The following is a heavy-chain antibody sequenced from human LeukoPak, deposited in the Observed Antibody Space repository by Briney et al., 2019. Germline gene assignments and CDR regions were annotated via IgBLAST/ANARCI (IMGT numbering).Heavy chain of an antibody. CDR2: ISYDGRYK. V-gene: IGHV3-30*03. J-gene: IGHJ4*02. CDR1: GFTFSRFG. CDR3: AAYSGYDDGADY. Sequence: GGSLRLSCAASGFTFSRFGMHWVRQARGKGLEWVAEISYDGRYKNYIESVKGRFTIARDNSKNTLYLQMDSLRPEDTAVYYCAAYSGYDDGADYWGQGTLVTVSS. D-gene: IGHD5-12*01.